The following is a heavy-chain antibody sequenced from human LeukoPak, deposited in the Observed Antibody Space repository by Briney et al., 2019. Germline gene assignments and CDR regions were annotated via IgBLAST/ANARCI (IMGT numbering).Heavy chain of an antibody. V-gene: IGHV3-13*05. Sequence: GGSLGLSCAASGFTFSRCDMHWVRQATGKGLEWVSAIGTVGDPYYPGSVKGRFTISRENAKNSLYLQMNSLRAGDTAVYYCARGFLGDAFDIWGQGTMVTVSS. CDR1: GFTFSRCD. J-gene: IGHJ3*02. CDR3: ARGFLGDAFDI. CDR2: IGTVGDP. D-gene: IGHD3-3*01.